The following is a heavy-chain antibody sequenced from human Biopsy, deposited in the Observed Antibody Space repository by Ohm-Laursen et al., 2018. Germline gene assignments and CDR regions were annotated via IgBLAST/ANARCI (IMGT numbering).Heavy chain of an antibody. V-gene: IGHV1-69*06. J-gene: IGHJ1*01. CDR1: GGTFSNYG. Sequence: SVKVSYKAPGGTFSNYGVNWVRQAPGQGLEWLGGNIPILGTGNYAQKFQDRATVAADTSTSTATMELRSLRSDDTAVYYCATKLTGYFHHWGQGTLVIVSS. CDR3: ATKLTGYFHH. CDR2: NIPILGTG. D-gene: IGHD3-9*01.